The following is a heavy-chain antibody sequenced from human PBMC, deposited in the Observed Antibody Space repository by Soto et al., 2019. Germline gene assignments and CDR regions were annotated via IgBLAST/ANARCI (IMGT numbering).Heavy chain of an antibody. V-gene: IGHV4-59*08. Sequence: QVQLQESGPGLVKPSETLSLTCTVSGGSISSYYWSWIRQPPGKGQEWIGYIYYSGSTNYNPSLKSRVTISVDTSKNQFSLKLSSVTAADTAVYYCARLLWSRGDWFDPWGQGTLVTVSS. CDR3: ARLLWSRGDWFDP. D-gene: IGHD3-10*01. CDR1: GGSISSYY. J-gene: IGHJ5*02. CDR2: IYYSGST.